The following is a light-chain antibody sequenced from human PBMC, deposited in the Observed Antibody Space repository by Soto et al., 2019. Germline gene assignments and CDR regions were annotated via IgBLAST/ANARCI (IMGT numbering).Light chain of an antibody. Sequence: QSVLTQPAPVSGSPGQSITISCTGTSSDIGNYNYVSWYQQHPGKAPKLMISEVSNRPSGVSNRFSGSKSGNTASLTISGLQAEDEADYYCSSYTSTSSYVFGGGTKVTVL. V-gene: IGLV2-14*01. CDR2: EVS. CDR1: SSDIGNYNY. CDR3: SSYTSTSSYV. J-gene: IGLJ1*01.